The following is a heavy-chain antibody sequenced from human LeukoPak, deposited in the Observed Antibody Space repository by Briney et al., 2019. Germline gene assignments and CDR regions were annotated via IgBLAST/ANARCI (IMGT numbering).Heavy chain of an antibody. Sequence: PSETLSLTCTVSGGSISTFYWSWIRQPPGKGLEWMGYSHYSGTTEYNPSLESRVTISVDTSKNQFSLKLTSVTAADTAVSYCPRYGAADARNPFDIWGQGTMVTVSS. J-gene: IGHJ3*02. D-gene: IGHD6-25*01. V-gene: IGHV4-59*08. CDR3: PRYGAADARNPFDI. CDR1: GGSISTFY. CDR2: SHYSGTT.